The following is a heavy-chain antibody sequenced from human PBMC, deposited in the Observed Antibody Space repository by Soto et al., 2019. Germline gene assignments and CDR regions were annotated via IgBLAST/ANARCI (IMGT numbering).Heavy chain of an antibody. D-gene: IGHD5-12*01. CDR1: GGSISSGGYS. CDR2: IYHSGST. J-gene: IGHJ4*02. Sequence: QLQLQESGSGLVKPSQTLSLTCAVSGGSISSGGYSWSWIRQPPGKGLEWIGYIYHSGSTYYNPSLKVRGTISVDRAKNQCSLKLRSVTAADTAVYYCAAGGGLPRYYWGQGTLVTVSS. V-gene: IGHV4-30-2*01. CDR3: AAGGGLPRYY.